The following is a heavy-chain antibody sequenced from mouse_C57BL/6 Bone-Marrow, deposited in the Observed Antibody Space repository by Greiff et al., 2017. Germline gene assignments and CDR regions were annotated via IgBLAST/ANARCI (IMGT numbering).Heavy chain of an antibody. Sequence: QVQLKESGAELVKPGASVKISCKASGYAFSSYWMNWVKQRPGKGLEWIGQIYPGDGDTNYNGKFKGKATLTADKSSSTAYMQLSSLTSEDSAVYFCARRDYYGSSHWYFDVWGTGTTVTVSS. CDR2: IYPGDGDT. V-gene: IGHV1-80*01. CDR1: GYAFSSYW. CDR3: ARRDYYGSSHWYFDV. J-gene: IGHJ1*03. D-gene: IGHD1-1*01.